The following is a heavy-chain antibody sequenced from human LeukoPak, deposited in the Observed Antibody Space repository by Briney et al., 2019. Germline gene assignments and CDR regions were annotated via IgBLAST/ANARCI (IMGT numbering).Heavy chain of an antibody. CDR2: ISGSGGST. Sequence: GGSLRLSCAASGFTFSSYAMSWVRQAPGKGLEWVSAISGSGGSTYYADSVKGRFTISRDNSKNTLYLQMNSLRAEDTAVYYCAKDKDCSGGSCYIAGAFDIWGQGTMVTVSS. V-gene: IGHV3-23*01. CDR3: AKDKDCSGGSCYIAGAFDI. CDR1: GFTFSSYA. J-gene: IGHJ3*02. D-gene: IGHD2-15*01.